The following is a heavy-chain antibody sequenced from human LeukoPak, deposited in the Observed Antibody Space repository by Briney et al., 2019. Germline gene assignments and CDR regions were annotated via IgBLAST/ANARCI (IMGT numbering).Heavy chain of an antibody. V-gene: IGHV3-33*01. Sequence: PGGSLRLSCAASGFTFSSYGMHWVRQAPGKGLEWGAVIWYDVSNKYYADFVKGRFTISRDNSKNTLYLQINGPRGEEAGVSYCAREHDSSGLDYWGQGTLVTVSS. CDR1: GFTFSSYG. D-gene: IGHD3-22*01. CDR2: IWYDVSNK. CDR3: AREHDSSGLDY. J-gene: IGHJ4*02.